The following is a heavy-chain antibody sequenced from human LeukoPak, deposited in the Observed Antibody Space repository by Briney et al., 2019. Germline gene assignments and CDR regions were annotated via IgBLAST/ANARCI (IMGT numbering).Heavy chain of an antibody. CDR1: GFTVSSNY. CDR3: ARGSGLYDP. D-gene: IGHD6-19*01. J-gene: IGHJ5*02. CDR2: IYSGGST. V-gene: IGHV3-66*01. Sequence: GGSLRLSCAASGFTVSSNYMSWVRHPPGPGLEWVSVIYSGGSTYYADSAKGRFTISRDNSKNTLYLQMNSMRPEHTAVYYCARGSGLYDPGGQGTLVTVSS.